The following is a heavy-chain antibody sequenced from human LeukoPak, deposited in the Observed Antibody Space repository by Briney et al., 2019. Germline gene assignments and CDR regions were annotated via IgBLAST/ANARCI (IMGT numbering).Heavy chain of an antibody. CDR3: ARALEATYYYYYYMDV. V-gene: IGHV4-59*08. J-gene: IGHJ6*03. CDR1: GGPISNYY. D-gene: IGHD1-1*01. Sequence: PSETLSLTCTVSGGPISNYYWSWIRQPPGKGPEWIGYIYYSGSTYYNPSLKSRVTISVDTSKNQFSLKLSSVTAADTAVYYCARALEATYYYYYYMDVWGKGTTVTVSS. CDR2: IYYSGST.